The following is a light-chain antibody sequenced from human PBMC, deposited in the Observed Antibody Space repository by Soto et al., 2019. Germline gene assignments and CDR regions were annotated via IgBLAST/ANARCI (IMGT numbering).Light chain of an antibody. V-gene: IGKV3-11*01. CDR2: DAS. CDR1: QSVSNF. J-gene: IGKJ4*01. Sequence: EIVLTQSPATLSLSPGERATLSCRASQSVSNFLAWYQQKPGQAHRLLIYDASTRATGIPARFSGSGSGTDFALTISSLEPEDFAVYYCQQRRTWPPFTFGGGTKVEIK. CDR3: QQRRTWPPFT.